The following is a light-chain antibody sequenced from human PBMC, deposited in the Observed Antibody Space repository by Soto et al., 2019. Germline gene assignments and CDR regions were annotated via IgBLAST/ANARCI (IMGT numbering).Light chain of an antibody. V-gene: IGKV3-20*01. CDR3: QQYGSSPPGLT. J-gene: IGKJ4*01. CDR1: QSLSGNS. Sequence: EIVLTQSPGTLSLSPGERAALSCRASQSLSGNSLAWYQQKPGQAPRLLVYGAFNRATGIPDRFGGSGSGTDFTLTISRLEPEDFAVYYCQQYGSSPPGLTFGGGTKVEIK. CDR2: GAF.